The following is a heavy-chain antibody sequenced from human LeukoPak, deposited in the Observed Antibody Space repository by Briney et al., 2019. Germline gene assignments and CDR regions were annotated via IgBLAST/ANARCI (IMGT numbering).Heavy chain of an antibody. CDR3: ARENHVVVTAYIDY. Sequence: PSETLSLTCTVSGGSISTSIYYWGWIRQPPGKGLEWIGNIYYSGSTYYNPSLKSRVTVSLDTSKNQFSLKLSSVTAADTAVYYCARENHVVVTAYIDYWGQGTLVAVSS. V-gene: IGHV4-39*02. CDR2: IYYSGST. J-gene: IGHJ4*02. CDR1: GGSISTSIYY. D-gene: IGHD2-21*02.